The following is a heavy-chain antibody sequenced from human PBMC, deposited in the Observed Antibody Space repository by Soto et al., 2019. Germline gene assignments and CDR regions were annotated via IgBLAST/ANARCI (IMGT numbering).Heavy chain of an antibody. V-gene: IGHV4-38-2*01. CDR2: VHHTGSP. D-gene: IGHD3-22*01. CDR1: GYPISNVYY. J-gene: IGHJ3*02. CDR3: ARYSDASGFAAFDI. Sequence: PSETLSLTCAVSGYPISNVYYWGWIWQPPGKGLEWIGSVHHTGSPYYNPSLKSRVTISLDTSKNQFSLKLNSVTASDTAVCYCARYSDASGFAAFDIWGQGTMVTVS.